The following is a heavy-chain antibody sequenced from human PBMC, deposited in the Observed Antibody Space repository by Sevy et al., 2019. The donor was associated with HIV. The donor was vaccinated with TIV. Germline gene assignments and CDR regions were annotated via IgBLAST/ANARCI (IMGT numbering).Heavy chain of an antibody. Sequence: GGSLRLSCAASGFTFSSYAMSWVRQAPGKGLEWVSAISGSGGSTYYADSVKGRFTISRDNSKNTLYLQMNSLRAEDTAVYFCALDDPYYDFWSGSYYWGQGTLVTVSS. CDR2: ISGSGGST. D-gene: IGHD3-3*01. CDR1: GFTFSSYA. CDR3: ALDDPYYDFWSGSYY. V-gene: IGHV3-23*01. J-gene: IGHJ4*02.